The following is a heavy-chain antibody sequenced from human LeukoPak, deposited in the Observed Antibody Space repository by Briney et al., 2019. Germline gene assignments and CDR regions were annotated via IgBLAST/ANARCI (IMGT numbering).Heavy chain of an antibody. D-gene: IGHD6-6*01. Sequence: AGVTVSRMASGYTSTSSGISGVRPTPAQRREWMGWISAYNGNTNNAQKLQGRVSITTDTSTSTAYMELRSLRSDDTAVYYCARSIVVRSKFDYWGQGTLVTVS. J-gene: IGHJ4*02. CDR2: ISAYNGNT. V-gene: IGHV1-18*01. CDR1: GYTSTSSG. CDR3: ARSIVVRSKFDY.